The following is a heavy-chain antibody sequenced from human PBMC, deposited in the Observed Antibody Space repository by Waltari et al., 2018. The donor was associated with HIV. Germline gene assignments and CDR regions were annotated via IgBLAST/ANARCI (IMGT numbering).Heavy chain of an antibody. J-gene: IGHJ4*02. Sequence: QVPLQESGPGLVKPSQTLSPTCTVSGGPISSGFYYWSWIRRHPGNGMEWIGYIYYSGSTYYNPSLKSRVTMSLETSKNQFSLKLSSVTAADTAVYYCARGRTTVWGVWGQGTLVTVSS. D-gene: IGHD4-17*01. CDR2: IYYSGST. CDR3: ARGRTTVWGV. CDR1: GGPISSGFYY. V-gene: IGHV4-31*03.